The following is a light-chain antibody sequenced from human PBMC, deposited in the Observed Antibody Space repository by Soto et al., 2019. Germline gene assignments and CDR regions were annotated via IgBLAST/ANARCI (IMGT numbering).Light chain of an antibody. CDR2: GAS. Sequence: DIVLTQTPGTLSLSQGERATLSCRASQSVSSYLAWYQQKPGQAPRLLIYGASNRATGIPDRFSGSGSGTDFTLTISRLEPEDFAVYYCQQYGSSGTFGQGTKVDIK. J-gene: IGKJ1*01. V-gene: IGKV3-20*01. CDR3: QQYGSSGT. CDR1: QSVSSY.